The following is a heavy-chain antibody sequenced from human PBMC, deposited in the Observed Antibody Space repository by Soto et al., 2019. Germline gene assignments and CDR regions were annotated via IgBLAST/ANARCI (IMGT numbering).Heavy chain of an antibody. V-gene: IGHV1-24*01. Sequence: QVQLLQSGAEVKKPGASVKVSCKVSGHTLTELSMPGVRQAPGRGLEWMGGFDPEDGETIFAQKFQGRVTMTEDTSTDSTYMELTSLRSEDTAVYYCAAGGTRWLHSPFDYWGQGTLVTISS. CDR1: GHTLTELS. CDR2: FDPEDGET. J-gene: IGHJ4*02. CDR3: AAGGTRWLHSPFDY. D-gene: IGHD1-1*01.